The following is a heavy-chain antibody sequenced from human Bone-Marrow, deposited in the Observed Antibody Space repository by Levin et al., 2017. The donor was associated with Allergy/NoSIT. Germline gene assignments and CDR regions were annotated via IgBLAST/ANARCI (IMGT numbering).Heavy chain of an antibody. J-gene: IGHJ4*02. D-gene: IGHD3-3*01. CDR2: ISYDGSNK. Sequence: GESLKISCAASGFTFSSYGMHWVRQAPGKGLEWVAVISYDGSNKYYADSVKGRFTISRDNSKNTLYLQMNSLRAEDTAVYYCAKDRGGYDFWSGYYTAYQNFDYWGQGTLVTVSS. V-gene: IGHV3-30*18. CDR3: AKDRGGYDFWSGYYTAYQNFDY. CDR1: GFTFSSYG.